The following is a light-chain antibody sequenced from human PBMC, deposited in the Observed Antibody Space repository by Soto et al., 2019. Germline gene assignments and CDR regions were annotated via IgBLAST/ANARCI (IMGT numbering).Light chain of an antibody. V-gene: IGKV1-17*01. J-gene: IGKJ5*01. CDR3: LRQNSCPTT. CDR2: SAS. Sequence: DIKMTQSPSSLSASVGDRVTITCRASQSIRNELGWYQQKPGKAPKRLIYSASSLQSGVPSRFSGSGSGTEFTLPISSLQPEEFAAYYCLRQNSCPTTFGPGARREIK. CDR1: QSIRNE.